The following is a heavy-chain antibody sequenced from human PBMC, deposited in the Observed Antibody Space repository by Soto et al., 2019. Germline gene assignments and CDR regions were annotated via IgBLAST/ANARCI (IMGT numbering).Heavy chain of an antibody. Sequence: EVQVVESGGGLVQPGGSLRLSCAASGFTFSSNSMNWVRQAPGKGLEWISYISSSSSTIYADSVKGRFTISRDNAKNSLYLQMNSLRDEDTAVYXCXRVIWSGHLTSDLWGQGTLVTVSS. J-gene: IGHJ5*02. CDR2: ISSSSSTI. CDR3: XRVIWSGHLTSDL. CDR1: GFTFSSNS. V-gene: IGHV3-48*02. D-gene: IGHD3-3*01.